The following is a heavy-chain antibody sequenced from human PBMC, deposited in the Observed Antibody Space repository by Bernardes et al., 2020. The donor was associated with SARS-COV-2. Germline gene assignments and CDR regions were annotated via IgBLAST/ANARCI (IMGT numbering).Heavy chain of an antibody. D-gene: IGHD7-27*01. V-gene: IGHV3-23*01. CDR3: ANDAGVDVFFDY. J-gene: IGHJ4*02. Sequence: GGSLRLSRVASGFAFTDFGMTWVRQAPGKGLEWVSTINTDGENTHYADSVKGRFTISRDNSKKMLYLQMNSLRAEDTAVYYCANDAGVDVFFDYWGQGTLVTVSS. CDR1: GFAFTDFG. CDR2: INTDGENT.